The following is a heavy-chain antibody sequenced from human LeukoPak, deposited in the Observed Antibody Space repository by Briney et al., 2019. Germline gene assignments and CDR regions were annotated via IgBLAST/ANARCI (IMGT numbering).Heavy chain of an antibody. J-gene: IGHJ3*02. V-gene: IGHV4-39*07. Sequence: PSETLSLTCTVSGGSISSYYWSWIRQPPGRGLEWVGSIYYSGSTSYNPSLKSRVTVSVDTSKNQFSLKLSSVTAADTAVYYCARPRERYCSGGSCYLSMALDIWGQGTMVTVSS. D-gene: IGHD2-15*01. CDR2: IYYSGST. CDR3: ARPRERYCSGGSCYLSMALDI. CDR1: GGSISSYY.